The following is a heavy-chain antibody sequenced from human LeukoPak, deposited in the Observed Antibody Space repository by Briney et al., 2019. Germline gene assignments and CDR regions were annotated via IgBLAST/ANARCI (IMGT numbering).Heavy chain of an antibody. Sequence: SETLSLTCTVSGGSISGHFWSWIRQPPGKGLELTGHIHYSGSTFYKPSLKSRVTISLDSSRNQFSLRLTSVTAADTAVYYCARLTWFDPWGQGTLVTVSS. V-gene: IGHV4-59*11. CDR3: ARLTWFDP. CDR1: GGSISGHF. J-gene: IGHJ5*02. CDR2: IHYSGST.